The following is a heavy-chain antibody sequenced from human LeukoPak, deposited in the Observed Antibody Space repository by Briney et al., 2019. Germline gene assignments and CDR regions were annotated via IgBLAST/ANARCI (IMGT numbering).Heavy chain of an antibody. V-gene: IGHV1-2*02. Sequence: ASVKVSCKASGYTFTGYYMHWVRQAPGQRLEWMGWINPNSGGTNYAQKFQGRVTMTRDTSISTAYMELSRLRSDDTAVYYCARGDTAMARQGLSYWGQGTLVTVSS. CDR3: ARGDTAMARQGLSY. D-gene: IGHD5-18*01. CDR2: INPNSGGT. J-gene: IGHJ4*02. CDR1: GYTFTGYY.